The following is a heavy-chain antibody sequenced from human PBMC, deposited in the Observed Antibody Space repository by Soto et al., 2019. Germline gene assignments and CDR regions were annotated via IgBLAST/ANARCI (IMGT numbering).Heavy chain of an antibody. CDR1: GYTYSRYA. V-gene: IGHV1-69*01. CDR3: ARADCSSTSCYTYYYYGMGV. D-gene: IGHD2-2*02. CDR2: IIPIFGTA. Sequence: GASVKVYCKAAGYTYSRYASSWVRQAPGQGLEWMGGIIPIFGTANYAQKFQGRVTITADESTSTAYMELSSLRSEDTAVYYCARADCSSTSCYTYYYYGMGVWGQGTT. J-gene: IGHJ6*02.